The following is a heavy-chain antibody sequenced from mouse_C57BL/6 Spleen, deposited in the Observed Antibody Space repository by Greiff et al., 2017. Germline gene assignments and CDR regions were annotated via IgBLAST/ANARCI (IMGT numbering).Heavy chain of an antibody. J-gene: IGHJ4*01. CDR2: IDPSDSYT. V-gene: IGHV1-69*01. D-gene: IGHD1-1*01. CDR1: GYTFTSYW. Sequence: QVQLQQPGAELVMPGASVKLSCKASGYTFTSYWMHWVKQRPGQGLEWIGEIDPSDSYTNYNQKFKGKSTLTVDKSSSKAYMQLSSLTSEDSAVYYCSRGRNYYYGSSLMDYWGQGTSVTVSS. CDR3: SRGRNYYYGSSLMDY.